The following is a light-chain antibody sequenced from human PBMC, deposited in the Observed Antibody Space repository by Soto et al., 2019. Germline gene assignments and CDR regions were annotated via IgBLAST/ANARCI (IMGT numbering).Light chain of an antibody. CDR1: QSLLFSSNKKNY. Sequence: DIVMTQSPASLALSLGERATINCKCSQSLLFSSNKKNYLAWYQQRQGQPXKXXIHWASSRESGVPDRFTGSGSGTDLTISISSLQAEDVEVYECQQLYSSPLTFCGGTKVDNK. CDR3: QQLYSSPLT. CDR2: WAS. V-gene: IGKV4-1*01. J-gene: IGKJ4*01.